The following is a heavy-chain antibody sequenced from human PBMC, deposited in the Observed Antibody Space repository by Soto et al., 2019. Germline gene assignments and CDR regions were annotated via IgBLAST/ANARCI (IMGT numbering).Heavy chain of an antibody. CDR1: GGSISSYY. CDR2: IYYSGST. Sequence: SETLSLTCTVSGGSISSYYWSWIRQPPGKGLGWIGYIYYSGSTNYNPSLKSRVTISVDTSKNQFSLKLSSVTAADTAVYYCARVACSSTSCSMDVWGQGTTVTVSS. V-gene: IGHV4-59*01. D-gene: IGHD2-2*01. CDR3: ARVACSSTSCSMDV. J-gene: IGHJ6*02.